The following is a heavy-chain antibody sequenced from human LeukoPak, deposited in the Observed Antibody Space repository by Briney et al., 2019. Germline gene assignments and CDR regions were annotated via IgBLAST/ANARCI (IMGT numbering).Heavy chain of an antibody. CDR2: MNPNSGNT. D-gene: IGHD3-16*02. CDR3: ARARYDYVWGSYRYDYYFDY. V-gene: IGHV1-8*03. CDR1: GYSFTNYD. J-gene: IGHJ4*02. Sequence: ASVKVSCKASGYSFTNYDINWVRQATGQGLEWMGWMNPNSGNTGYAQKFQGRVTITRNTSISTAYMELSSLRSEDTAVYYCARARYDYVWGSYRYDYYFDYWGQGTLVTVSS.